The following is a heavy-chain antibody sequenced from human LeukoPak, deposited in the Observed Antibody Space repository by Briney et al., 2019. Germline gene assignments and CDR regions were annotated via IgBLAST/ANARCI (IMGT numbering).Heavy chain of an antibody. Sequence: GGSLRLSCAASGFTFSSYAMSWVRQAPGKGLEWVSAISGSGGSTYYADSVKGRFTISRDNSKNTLYLQMNILRAEDTAVYYCAKGVFGGDAYYFDYWGREPWSPSPQ. CDR1: GFTFSSYA. V-gene: IGHV3-23*01. CDR2: ISGSGGST. CDR3: AKGVFGGDAYYFDY. D-gene: IGHD3-10*01. J-gene: IGHJ4*02.